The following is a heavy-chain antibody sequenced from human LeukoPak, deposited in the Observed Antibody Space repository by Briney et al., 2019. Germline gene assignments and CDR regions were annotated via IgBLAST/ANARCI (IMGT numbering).Heavy chain of an antibody. J-gene: IGHJ4*02. CDR2: IYYSGST. D-gene: IGHD3-22*01. V-gene: IGHV4-39*01. CDR1: GGSISSSSYY. CDR3: ARHGYYDSSGIDY. Sequence: SETLSLTCTVSGGSISSSSYYWGWIRQPPGTGLEWIGSIYYSGSTYYNPSLKSRVTISVDTSKNQFSLKLSSVTAADTAVYYCARHGYYDSSGIDYSGQGTLVTVSS.